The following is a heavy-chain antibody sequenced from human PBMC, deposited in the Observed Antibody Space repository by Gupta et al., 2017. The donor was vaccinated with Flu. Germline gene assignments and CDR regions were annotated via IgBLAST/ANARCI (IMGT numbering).Heavy chain of an antibody. CDR1: YW. CDR2: INHDDSDT. V-gene: IGHV5-51*01. J-gene: IGHJ4*02. D-gene: IGHD2-15*01. CDR3: ARRAHCSGGSCYSDY. Sequence: YWIGWVRQMPGKGLEGMGVINHDDSDTRYSPAVEGQVTISADRSTSAAYLQWDRLKASDTATYYCARRAHCSGGSCYSDYGGQGTLVTVSS.